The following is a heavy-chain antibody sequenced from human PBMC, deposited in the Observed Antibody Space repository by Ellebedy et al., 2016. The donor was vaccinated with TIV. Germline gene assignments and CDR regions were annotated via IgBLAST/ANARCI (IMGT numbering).Heavy chain of an antibody. CDR1: GFTFSSYA. CDR3: VKEMVSRSSLTFDY. J-gene: IGHJ4*02. CDR2: IGPSSNYA. V-gene: IGHV3-23*01. D-gene: IGHD5-18*01. Sequence: GESLKISCAASGFTFSSYAMAWVRQAPGKGVEWVSAIGPSSNYAFYIDSVKGRFTISRDNFKNTLYLQVDSLRAEDTAIYYCVKEMVSRSSLTFDYWGQGTLLTVSS.